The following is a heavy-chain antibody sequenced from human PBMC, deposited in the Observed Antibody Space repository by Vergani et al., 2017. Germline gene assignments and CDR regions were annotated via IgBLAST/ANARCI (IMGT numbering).Heavy chain of an antibody. J-gene: IGHJ5*02. CDR1: GFSFNSYW. D-gene: IGHD2-2*02. CDR2: IKSDGSIT. Sequence: DVHLAESGGGFFQPGGSLRLSCSASGFSFNSYWMHWVRQVPGKGLLWVSRIKSDGSITAYADSVKGRFTISRDNAQNTLYLQMNSLRAEDTAVYYCARRATVYRGTKGGNWFDPWGQGTLVTVSS. V-gene: IGHV3-74*03. CDR3: ARRATVYRGTKGGNWFDP.